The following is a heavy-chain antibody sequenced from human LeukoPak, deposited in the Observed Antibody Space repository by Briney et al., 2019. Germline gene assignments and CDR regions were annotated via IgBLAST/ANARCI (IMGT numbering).Heavy chain of an antibody. CDR1: GGSISSSSYY. D-gene: IGHD4-11*01. CDR2: IYYSGST. Sequence: SETLSLTCTVSGGSISSSSYYWGWIRQPPGKGLEWIGSIYYSGSTYYNPSLKSRVTISVDTSKNQFSLKLSSVTAADTAVYYCARTDLVTRGVDAFDIWGQGTMVTVSS. CDR3: ARTDLVTRGVDAFDI. J-gene: IGHJ3*02. V-gene: IGHV4-39*07.